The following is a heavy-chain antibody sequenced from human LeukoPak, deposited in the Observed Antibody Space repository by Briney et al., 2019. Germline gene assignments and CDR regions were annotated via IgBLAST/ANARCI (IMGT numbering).Heavy chain of an antibody. Sequence: SETLSLTCAVYGGSFSGYYWSWIRQPPGKGLEWIGEINHSGSTNYNPSLKSRVTISVDTSKNQFSLKLSSVTAVDTAVYYCARESRKMATIYYYYYGMDVWGQGTTVTVSS. CDR1: GGSFSGYY. CDR2: INHSGST. V-gene: IGHV4-34*01. CDR3: ARESRKMATIYYYYYGMDV. J-gene: IGHJ6*02. D-gene: IGHD5-24*01.